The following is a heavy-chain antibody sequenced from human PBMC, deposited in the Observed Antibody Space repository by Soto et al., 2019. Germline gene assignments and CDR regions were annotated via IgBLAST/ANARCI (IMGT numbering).Heavy chain of an antibody. D-gene: IGHD7-27*01. V-gene: IGHV4-4*02. CDR2: IYHSGST. J-gene: IGHJ4*02. Sequence: SETLSLTCAVSGGSISSSNWWSWVRQPPGKGLEWIGEIYHSGSTNYNPSPKSRVTISVDTSKNQFSLKLSSVSAADTAVYYCTRGPSGDKVDYWGQGTLVTVSS. CDR3: TRGPSGDKVDY. CDR1: GGSISSSNW.